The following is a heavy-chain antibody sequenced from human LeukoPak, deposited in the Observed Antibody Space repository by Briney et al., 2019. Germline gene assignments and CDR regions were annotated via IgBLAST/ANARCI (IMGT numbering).Heavy chain of an antibody. CDR1: GFTFSSYS. Sequence: PGGSLRLSCAASGFTFSSYSMNWVRQAPGKGLEWVSYISSSSSTIYYEDSVKGRFTISRDNAKNSLYLQMNSLRAEDTAVYYCGGSYKGIFDYWGQGTLVTVSS. CDR3: GGSYKGIFDY. J-gene: IGHJ4*02. CDR2: ISSSSSTI. V-gene: IGHV3-48*04. D-gene: IGHD1-26*01.